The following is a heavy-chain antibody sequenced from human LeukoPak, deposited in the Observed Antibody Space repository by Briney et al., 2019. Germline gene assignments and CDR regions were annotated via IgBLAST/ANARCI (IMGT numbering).Heavy chain of an antibody. J-gene: IGHJ5*02. CDR1: GGSIGNYC. CDR3: ARGVAAPGTRGLSWFDP. Sequence: SETLSLTCTVSGGSIGNYCWSWIRQPPGKGLEWIGYVYSSGYTNYNPSLKSRVTISVDTSKNQFSLKLSFVTAADTAVYYCARGVAAPGTRGLSWFDPWGQGTLVTVSS. V-gene: IGHV4-59*01. CDR2: VYSSGYT. D-gene: IGHD6-13*01.